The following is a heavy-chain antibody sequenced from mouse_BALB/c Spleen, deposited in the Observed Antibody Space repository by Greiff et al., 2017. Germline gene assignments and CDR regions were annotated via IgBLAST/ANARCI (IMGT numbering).Heavy chain of an antibody. Sequence: EVNLVESGGGLVKPGGSLKLSCAASGFTFSSYAMSWVRQSPEKRLEWVAEISSGGSYTYYPDTVTGRFTISRDNAKNTLYLEMSSLRSEDTAMYYCAREGLDYDGWFAYWGQGTLVTVSA. CDR3: AREGLDYDGWFAY. D-gene: IGHD2-4*01. CDR2: ISSGGSYT. J-gene: IGHJ3*01. CDR1: GFTFSSYA. V-gene: IGHV5-9-4*01.